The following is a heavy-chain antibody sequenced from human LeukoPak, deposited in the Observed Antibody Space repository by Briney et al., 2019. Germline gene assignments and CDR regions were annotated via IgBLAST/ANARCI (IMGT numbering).Heavy chain of an antibody. Sequence: SQTLSLTCAISGDSVSGNRATWNWLRQSPSRGLEWLGRIYYRSKWYADYAVSVKGRITINPDTSKNQFSLLLNSVTPEDTAVYYCVRDSDDYYWALDFWGQGTPVTVSS. CDR1: GDSVSGNRAT. CDR2: IYYRSKWYA. CDR3: VRDSDDYYWALDF. V-gene: IGHV6-1*01. J-gene: IGHJ4*02. D-gene: IGHD3-10*01.